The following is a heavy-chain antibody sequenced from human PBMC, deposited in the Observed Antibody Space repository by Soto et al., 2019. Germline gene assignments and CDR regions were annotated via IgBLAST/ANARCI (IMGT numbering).Heavy chain of an antibody. V-gene: IGHV4-31*03. CDR3: ARDLADNGMDV. J-gene: IGHJ6*02. CDR1: GGSISSGDYY. D-gene: IGHD3-16*01. CDR2: IYYSGST. Sequence: SETLSLTCTVSGGSISSGDYYWSWIRQPPGKGLEWIGYIYYSGSTYYNPSLKSRVTISVDTSKNQFSLKLSSVTAADTAVYYCARDLADNGMDVWGQGTTVTVSS.